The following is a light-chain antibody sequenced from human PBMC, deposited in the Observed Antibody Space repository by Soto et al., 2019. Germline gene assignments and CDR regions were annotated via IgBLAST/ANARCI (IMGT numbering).Light chain of an antibody. CDR2: SIN. CDR1: GSNIGSDT. V-gene: IGLV1-44*01. J-gene: IGLJ2*01. Sequence: QSVLTQPPSASGTPGQRVTIPCSGSGSNIGSDTVNWYQQLPGTARKLLIYSINQRPSGVPDRFSGSKSGTSASLAISGLQSDDEADYYCAAWDDSLNGVVFGGGTKLSVL. CDR3: AAWDDSLNGVV.